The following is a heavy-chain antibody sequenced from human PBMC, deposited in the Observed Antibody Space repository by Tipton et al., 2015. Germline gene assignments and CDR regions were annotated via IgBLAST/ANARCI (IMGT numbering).Heavy chain of an antibody. CDR3: VKVAVRGSSRFWDYFDH. D-gene: IGHD3-16*02. CDR2: ISSNGGNI. Sequence: SLRLSCSASGFSFSTYAMHWVRQAPGKGLEYVSAISSNGGNIYYIDSVRDRFTISRDNSENILYLQMSSLRIQDTAVYYCVKVAVRGSSRFWDYFDHWGQGTLVTVSS. V-gene: IGHV3-64D*08. CDR1: GFSFSTYA. J-gene: IGHJ4*02.